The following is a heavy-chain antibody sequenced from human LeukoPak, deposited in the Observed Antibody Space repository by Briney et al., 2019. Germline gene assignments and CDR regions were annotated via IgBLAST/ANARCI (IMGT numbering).Heavy chain of an antibody. CDR3: AREYYGSGSYYNVGY. CDR2: INWNGGRT. Sequence: PGGSLRLSCAASGFTFDDYGMSWVRQASGKGLEWVAGINWNGGRTGYADSVKGRFTISRDNAKKSLYVQMSSLRAEDTALYYCAREYYGSGSYYNVGYWGQGTLVTVSS. V-gene: IGHV3-20*04. J-gene: IGHJ4*02. D-gene: IGHD3-10*01. CDR1: GFTFDDYG.